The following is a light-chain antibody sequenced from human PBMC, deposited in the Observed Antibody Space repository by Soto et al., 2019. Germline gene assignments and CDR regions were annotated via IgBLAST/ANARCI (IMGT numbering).Light chain of an antibody. Sequence: VVMTQSPLSMAVTLGEPASVSCRSSQGLVDNDGYSYLSWFHQRPGQSPRRLIYRISNRDSGGTDRISGSGSGTDFTLKISRVEAEDVGVYYCMPGTHWPYTFGQGTHLEI. CDR3: MPGTHWPYT. CDR2: RIS. CDR1: QGLVDNDGYSY. J-gene: IGKJ2*01. V-gene: IGKV2-30*01.